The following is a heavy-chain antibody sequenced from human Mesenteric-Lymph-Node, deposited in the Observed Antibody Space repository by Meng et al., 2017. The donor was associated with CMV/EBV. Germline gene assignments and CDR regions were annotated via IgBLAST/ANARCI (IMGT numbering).Heavy chain of an antibody. D-gene: IGHD2-2*02. J-gene: IGHJ4*02. CDR2: IIPIFGTA. CDR3: ARDLQVAVVVPAAILAY. Sequence: SVKVSCKASGGTFSSYAISWVRQAPGQGLEWMGGIIPIFGTANYAQKFQGRVTITTDESTSTVYMELSSLRSEDTAVYYCARDLQVAVVVPAAILAYWGQGTLVTVSS. V-gene: IGHV1-69*05. CDR1: GGTFSSYA.